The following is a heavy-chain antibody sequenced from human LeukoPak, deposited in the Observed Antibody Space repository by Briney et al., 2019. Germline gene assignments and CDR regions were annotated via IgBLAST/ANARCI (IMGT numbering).Heavy chain of an antibody. CDR2: ISSSSSRI. Sequence: PGGSLRLSCAASGFTFSSYSMNWVRQAPGKGLEWVSSISSSSSRIYYADSVKGRFTISRDNANNSLYLQMNSLRVEDTAVYYCARDQRLAEWLQFWEGFDWGQGTLVTVSS. V-gene: IGHV3-21*01. D-gene: IGHD5-24*01. CDR1: GFTFSSYS. CDR3: ARDQRLAEWLQFWEGFD. J-gene: IGHJ4*02.